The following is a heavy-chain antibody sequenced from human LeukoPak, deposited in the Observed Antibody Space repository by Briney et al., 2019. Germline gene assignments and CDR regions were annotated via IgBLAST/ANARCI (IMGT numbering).Heavy chain of an antibody. CDR1: GFTFSSYG. D-gene: IGHD2-21*02. CDR2: IRYDGSNE. CDR3: ALVSVVVTAGDAFDI. Sequence: GGSLRLSCAASGFTFSSYGMHWVRQAPGKGLEWVAFIRYDGSNEYYADSVKGRFTISRDNSKNTLYLQMNSLRAEDTAVYYCALVSVVVTAGDAFDIWGQGTMVTVSS. J-gene: IGHJ3*02. V-gene: IGHV3-30*02.